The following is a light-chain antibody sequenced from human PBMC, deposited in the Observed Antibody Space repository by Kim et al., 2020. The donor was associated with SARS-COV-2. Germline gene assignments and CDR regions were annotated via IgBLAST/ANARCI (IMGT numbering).Light chain of an antibody. V-gene: IGLV2-11*03. CDR2: DVT. CDR3: CSYAGSYTLV. Sequence: GQSATISCTRTRSNVGGYNYVSWYQQHPDKAPRLMIFDVTKRPSGVPDRFSGSKSGDTASLTISGLQADDDADYYCCSYAGSYTLVFGGGTQLTVL. CDR1: RSNVGGYNY. J-gene: IGLJ2*01.